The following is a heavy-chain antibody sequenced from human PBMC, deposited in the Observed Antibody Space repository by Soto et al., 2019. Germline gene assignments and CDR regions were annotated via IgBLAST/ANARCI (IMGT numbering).Heavy chain of an antibody. J-gene: IGHJ4*02. CDR3: ARGSSRGGGDWDY. Sequence: EVQLLESGGGLVQPGGSLRLSCAASGFTFSSYAMSWVRQAPGKGLEWVSAISGSGGSTYYADSVKGRFTISRDNSKNPLYLQMNSLRAEDTAVYYCARGSSRGGGDWDYWGQGTLVTVSS. CDR2: ISGSGGST. CDR1: GFTFSSYA. D-gene: IGHD6-19*01. V-gene: IGHV3-23*01.